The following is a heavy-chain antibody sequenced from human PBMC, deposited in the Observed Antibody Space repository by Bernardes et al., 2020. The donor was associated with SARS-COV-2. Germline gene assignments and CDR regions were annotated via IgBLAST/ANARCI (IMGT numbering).Heavy chain of an antibody. J-gene: IGHJ4*02. CDR3: ARGVSGKYHFDY. V-gene: IGHV3-23*01. CDR2: ISRNGDAT. CDR1: GFTLGSYG. D-gene: IGHD1-26*01. Sequence: VGSLRLSCAASGFTLGSYGMSWVRQAPGKGLEWVSAISRNGDATSYSDSVKGRFTISRDISKSTVYLQLNTLRAEDTAVYYCARGVSGKYHFDYWGQGTLVTVSS.